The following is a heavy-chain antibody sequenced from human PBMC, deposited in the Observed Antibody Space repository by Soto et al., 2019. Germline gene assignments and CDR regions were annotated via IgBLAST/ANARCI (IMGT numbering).Heavy chain of an antibody. CDR3: ARERARDGMDF. CDR2: MNPNSGNT. D-gene: IGHD6-25*01. J-gene: IGHJ6*02. V-gene: IGHV1-8*01. Sequence: QVQLVQSGAEVKKPGASVKVSCKASGYTFTSYDISWVRQATGQGLEWMGWMNPNSGNTGFAQKFQGRVTMTRNTSISTAYMELTSMRAEDAGVYYCARERARDGMDFWGQGTTVTVSS. CDR1: GYTFTSYD.